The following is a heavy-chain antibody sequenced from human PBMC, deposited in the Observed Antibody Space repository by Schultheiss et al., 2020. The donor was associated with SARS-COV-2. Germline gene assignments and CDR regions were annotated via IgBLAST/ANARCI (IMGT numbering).Heavy chain of an antibody. J-gene: IGHJ4*02. CDR1: GFSFGDSY. Sequence: GESLKISCAASGFSFGDSYMSWIRQAPGKGLEWLSYLSATTGYTNSADSVKGRFTISRDNAKNSLYLQMNSLGAGDTAVYYCVRMGSSGWNSGYYFDHWGQGTLVTVSS. CDR3: VRMGSSGWNSGYYFDH. CDR2: LSATTGYT. D-gene: IGHD6-19*01. V-gene: IGHV3-11*06.